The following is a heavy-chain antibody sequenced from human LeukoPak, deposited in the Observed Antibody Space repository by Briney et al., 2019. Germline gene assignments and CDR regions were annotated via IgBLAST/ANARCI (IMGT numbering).Heavy chain of an antibody. Sequence: SETLSLTCTVSGYSISSDYYWGWIRQPPGRGLEWIGTIYHSGSTYYNPSLKSRVTISVDTSKNQFSLKLSSVTAADTAVYYCARVEAYDSSPWGQGTLVTVSS. CDR2: IYHSGST. CDR1: GYSISSDYY. CDR3: ARVEAYDSSP. V-gene: IGHV4-38-2*02. D-gene: IGHD3-22*01. J-gene: IGHJ5*02.